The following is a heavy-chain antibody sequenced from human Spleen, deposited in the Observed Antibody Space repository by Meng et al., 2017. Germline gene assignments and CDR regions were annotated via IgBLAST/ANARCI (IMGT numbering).Heavy chain of an antibody. V-gene: IGHV1-2*06. CDR1: GGTFSSYA. CDR2: INPNSGGT. CDR3: ARVQAPLTGTLNY. Sequence: VSVKVSCKASGGTFSSYAISWVRQAPGQGLEWMGRINPNSGGTNYAQKFQGRVTMTRDTSISTAYMELSRLRSDDTAVYYCARVQAPLTGTLNYWGQGTRVTGSS. D-gene: IGHD1-1*01. J-gene: IGHJ4*02.